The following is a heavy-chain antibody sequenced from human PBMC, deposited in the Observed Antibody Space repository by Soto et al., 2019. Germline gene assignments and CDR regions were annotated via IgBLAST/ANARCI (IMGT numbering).Heavy chain of an antibody. Sequence: SVKVSCKASGGTFSSYAISWVRQAPGQGLEWMGGIIPIFGTANYAQKFQGRGTITADESTSTAYMELSSLRSEDTAVYFCAKTLEYSSSSVDYWGQGTLVTVSS. J-gene: IGHJ4*02. V-gene: IGHV1-69*13. CDR1: GGTFSSYA. D-gene: IGHD6-6*01. CDR2: IIPIFGTA. CDR3: AKTLEYSSSSVDY.